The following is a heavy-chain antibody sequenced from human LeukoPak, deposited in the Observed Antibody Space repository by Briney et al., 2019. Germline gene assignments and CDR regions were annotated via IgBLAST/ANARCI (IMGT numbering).Heavy chain of an antibody. Sequence: PTGGSLRLSCAASGFTFSSYAMSWVRQAPGKGLEWVSAISGSGGSTYYADSVKGRFTISRDNSKNTLYLQMNSLRAEDTAVYYCAKWVIAAAGTFDYWGQGTLVTVSS. J-gene: IGHJ4*02. CDR1: GFTFSSYA. CDR2: ISGSGGST. CDR3: AKWVIAAAGTFDY. D-gene: IGHD6-13*01. V-gene: IGHV3-23*01.